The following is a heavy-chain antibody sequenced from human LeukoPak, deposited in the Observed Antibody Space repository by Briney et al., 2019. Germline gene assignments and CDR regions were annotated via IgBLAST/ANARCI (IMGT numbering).Heavy chain of an antibody. V-gene: IGHV3-30*18. CDR3: AKEVLITFGGVIVIGGMDV. Sequence: PGGSLRLSCAASGFTFSSYGMHWVRQAPGKGLEWVAIISDEGSNKNYADSVKGRFTISRDNSKNTLYPQMNSLRAEDTAVYYCAKEVLITFGGVIVIGGMDVWGQGTTVTVSS. CDR2: ISDEGSNK. D-gene: IGHD3-16*02. CDR1: GFTFSSYG. J-gene: IGHJ6*02.